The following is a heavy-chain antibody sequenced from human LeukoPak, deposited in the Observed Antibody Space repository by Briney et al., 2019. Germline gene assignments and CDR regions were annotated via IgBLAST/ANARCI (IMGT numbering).Heavy chain of an antibody. Sequence: PSETLSLTCAVYGGSFSGYYWSWIRQPPGKGLEWIGYIYCSGSTNYNPSLKSRVTISVDTSKNQFSLKLSSVTAADTAVYYCARGGTYDFWSGFHLDYWGQGTLVTVSS. V-gene: IGHV4-59*01. CDR2: IYCSGST. CDR3: ARGGTYDFWSGFHLDY. D-gene: IGHD3-3*01. J-gene: IGHJ4*02. CDR1: GGSFSGYY.